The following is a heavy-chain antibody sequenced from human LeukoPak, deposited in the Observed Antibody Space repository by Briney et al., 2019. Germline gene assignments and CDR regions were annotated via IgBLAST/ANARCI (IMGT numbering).Heavy chain of an antibody. J-gene: IGHJ2*01. V-gene: IGHV3-33*06. CDR2: IWYDGSNK. D-gene: IGHD4-17*01. CDR3: AKDGGYGDPDSYFDL. CDR1: GFTFSSYG. Sequence: PGGSLRLSCAASGFTFSSYGMHWVRQAPGKGLEWVAVIWYDGSNKYYADSVKGRFTISRGNSKNTLYLQMNSLRAEDTAVYYCAKDGGYGDPDSYFDLWGRGTLVTVSS.